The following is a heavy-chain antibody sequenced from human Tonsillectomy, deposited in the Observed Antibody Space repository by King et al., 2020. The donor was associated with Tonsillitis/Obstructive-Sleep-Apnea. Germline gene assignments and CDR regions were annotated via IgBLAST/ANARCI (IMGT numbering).Heavy chain of an antibody. D-gene: IGHD5-12*01. CDR3: ARDYEGDYFDY. V-gene: IGHV3-33*01. CDR2: IWYDGSNK. J-gene: IGHJ4*02. CDR1: GFTFSSYG. Sequence: VQLVESGGGVVQPGRSLRLSCAASGFTFSSYGMHWVLQAPGKGLEWVAVIWYDGSNKYYADSVKGRFTISRDNSKNTLYLQMNSLRAEDTAVYYCARDYEGDYFDYWGQGTLVTVSS.